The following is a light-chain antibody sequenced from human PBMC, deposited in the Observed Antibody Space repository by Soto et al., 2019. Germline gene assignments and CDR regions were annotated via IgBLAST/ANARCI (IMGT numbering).Light chain of an antibody. J-gene: IGKJ2*01. CDR2: DAA. Sequence: DIQMTQSPSTLSASVGDRVTITCRASQSISSWLAWYQQKPGKAPKLLIYDAASLESGVPSRFSGSRSGREFTLTISSRLPDDFATYYCQQYNSYSSTFGQGTKLEIK. V-gene: IGKV1-5*01. CDR3: QQYNSYSST. CDR1: QSISSW.